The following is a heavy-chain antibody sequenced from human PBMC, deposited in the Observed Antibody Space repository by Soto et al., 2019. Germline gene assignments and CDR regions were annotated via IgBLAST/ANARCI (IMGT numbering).Heavy chain of an antibody. CDR1: GGSISSSSYY. Sequence: PSETLSLTCTVSGGSISSSSYYWGWIRQPAGKGLEWIGRIYTSGSTNYNPSLKRRVTMSVDTSKNQFSLKLSSVTAADTAVYYCARDRGIAARTGDYYYYYGMDVWGQGTTVTVSS. J-gene: IGHJ6*02. CDR2: IYTSGST. V-gene: IGHV4-61*02. D-gene: IGHD6-6*01. CDR3: ARDRGIAARTGDYYYYYGMDV.